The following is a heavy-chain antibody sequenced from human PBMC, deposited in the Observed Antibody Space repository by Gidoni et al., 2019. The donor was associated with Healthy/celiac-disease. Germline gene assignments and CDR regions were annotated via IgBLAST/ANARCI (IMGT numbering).Heavy chain of an antibody. Sequence: QVTLKESGPVLVKPTATLTLTCTVSGFSLSNARRGVSWIRQPPGKALEWLAHIFSNDEKSYSTSLKSRLTISKDTSKSQVVLTMTNMDPVDTATYYCARKTFYGDWIVFDYWGQGTLVTVSS. CDR1: GFSLSNARRG. V-gene: IGHV2-26*01. D-gene: IGHD4-17*01. J-gene: IGHJ4*02. CDR3: ARKTFYGDWIVFDY. CDR2: IFSNDEK.